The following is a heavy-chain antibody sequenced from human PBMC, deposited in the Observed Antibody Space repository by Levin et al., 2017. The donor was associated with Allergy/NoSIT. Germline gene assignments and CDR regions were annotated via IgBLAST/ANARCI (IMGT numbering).Heavy chain of an antibody. CDR3: ARSIRGVVVLPYFDY. Sequence: GGSLRLSCAASGFTFSSYRMNWVRQAPGKGLEWVSSISSSGSYIYNADSLKGRFTISRDNAKNSLYLQMNSLRAEDTAVYHCARSIRGVVVLPYFDYWGQGTLVTVSS. D-gene: IGHD3-16*02. J-gene: IGHJ4*02. V-gene: IGHV3-21*01. CDR1: GFTFSSYR. CDR2: ISSSGSYI.